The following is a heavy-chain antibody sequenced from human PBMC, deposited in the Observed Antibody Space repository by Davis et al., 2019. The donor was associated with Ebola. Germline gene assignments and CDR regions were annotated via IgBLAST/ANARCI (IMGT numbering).Heavy chain of an antibody. J-gene: IGHJ5*02. D-gene: IGHD3-3*01. Sequence: GESLKISCAGSGFTFNSHAMTWVRQAPGKGLEWISYISISSSTTYYADSVKGRFTISRDDAKNSLYLQMNSLRTEDTALYYCAKDQYYDFWSGYLWFDPWGQGTLVTVSS. CDR2: ISISSSTT. CDR1: GFTFNSHA. CDR3: AKDQYYDFWSGYLWFDP. V-gene: IGHV3-48*01.